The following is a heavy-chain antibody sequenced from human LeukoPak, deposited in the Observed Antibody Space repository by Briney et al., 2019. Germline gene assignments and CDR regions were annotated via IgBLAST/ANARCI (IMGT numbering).Heavy chain of an antibody. CDR1: GFTFSSYA. D-gene: IGHD4-11*01. CDR3: ARLRNTMTTPRFDY. Sequence: PGGSLRLSCAASGFTFSSYAMSWVRQAPGKRLEWVSAISGSGGSTYYAESVKGRFTISRDNSKNTLYLQMNSLRADDTAVYYCARLRNTMTTPRFDYWGQGTLVTVSS. V-gene: IGHV3-23*01. J-gene: IGHJ4*02. CDR2: ISGSGGST.